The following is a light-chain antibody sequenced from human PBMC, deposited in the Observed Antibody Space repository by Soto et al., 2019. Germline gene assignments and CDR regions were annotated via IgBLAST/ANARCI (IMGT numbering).Light chain of an antibody. CDR3: RSYAGSTNLAV. V-gene: IGLV2-8*01. CDR1: SSEVGGYYS. Sequence: QSVLTQPPSASESPGQSVTITCTGTSSEVGGYYSVSWYQHHPGKAPKLMNYEVTKRPSGVPALVSASTSPTTASLTVFGLQADNEADYYCRSYAGSTNLAVFGTETKVTVL. J-gene: IGLJ1*01. CDR2: EVT.